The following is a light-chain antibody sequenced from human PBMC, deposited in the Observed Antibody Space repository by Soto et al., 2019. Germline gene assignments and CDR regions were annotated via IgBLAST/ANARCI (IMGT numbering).Light chain of an antibody. Sequence: IQLTQSPSSLSASVGDRVTITCRASQGIFSYLAWYQQKPGKAPRLLIYGASTLQRGVPSRFSGSGEGTEFTLAISSLQPEEFATYYCQQVQSEPFTFGQGTRLEMK. CDR3: QQVQSEPFT. V-gene: IGKV1-9*01. CDR2: GAS. J-gene: IGKJ5*01. CDR1: QGIFSY.